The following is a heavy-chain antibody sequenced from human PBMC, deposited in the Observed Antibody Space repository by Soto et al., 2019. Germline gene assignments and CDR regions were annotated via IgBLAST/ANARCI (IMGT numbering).Heavy chain of an antibody. J-gene: IGHJ4*02. CDR2: IYYNGYT. D-gene: IGHD2-15*01. CDR1: GGSISSYY. V-gene: IGHV4-59*01. Sequence: SETLSLTCTVSGGSISSYYWSWIRQPPGKGLEWIGYIYYNGYTNYNPSLKSRVTISVDTSKNQFSLKLSSVTAADTAVYYCARDRGHCSGGSCYPTNYFDYWGQGTLVTVSS. CDR3: ARDRGHCSGGSCYPTNYFDY.